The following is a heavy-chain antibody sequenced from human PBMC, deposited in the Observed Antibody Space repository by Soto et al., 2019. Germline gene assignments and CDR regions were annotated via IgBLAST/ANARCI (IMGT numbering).Heavy chain of an antibody. CDR2: IYYSGST. D-gene: IGHD3-9*01. Sequence: SETLSLTCTVSGGSISSYYWSWIRQPPGKGLEWIGYIYYSGSTNYNPSLKSRVTISVDTSKNQFSLKLSPVTAADTAVYYCARGSGRYFDWLLPPYFAYWGQGTLVTVSS. CDR1: GGSISSYY. V-gene: IGHV4-59*01. CDR3: ARGSGRYFDWLLPPYFAY. J-gene: IGHJ4*02.